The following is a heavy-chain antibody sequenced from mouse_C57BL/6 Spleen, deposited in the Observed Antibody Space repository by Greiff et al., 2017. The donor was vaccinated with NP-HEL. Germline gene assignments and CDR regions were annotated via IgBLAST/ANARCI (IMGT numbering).Heavy chain of an antibody. CDR3: TSYPGWFAY. D-gene: IGHD2-10*01. CDR1: GFNIKDDY. V-gene: IGHV14-4*01. J-gene: IGHJ3*01. CDR2: IDPENGDT. Sequence: EVQLQQSGAELVRPGASVKLSCTASGFNIKDDYMHWVKQRPEQGLEWIGWIDPENGDTEYASKFQGKATITADTSSNTAYLQLSSLTSEDTAVYYCTSYPGWFAYWGQGTLVTVSA.